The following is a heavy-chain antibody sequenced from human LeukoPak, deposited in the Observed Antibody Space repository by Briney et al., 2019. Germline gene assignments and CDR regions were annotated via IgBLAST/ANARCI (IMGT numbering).Heavy chain of an antibody. Sequence: AGGSLRLSCAASGFTFDDYAMHWVRQAPGKGLEWVSGISWNSGSIGYADSVKGRFTISRDNAKNSLYLQMNSLRAEDTALYYCAEGPGGDYWGQGTLVTVSS. CDR2: ISWNSGSI. V-gene: IGHV3-9*01. CDR1: GFTFDDYA. CDR3: AEGPGGDY. J-gene: IGHJ4*02.